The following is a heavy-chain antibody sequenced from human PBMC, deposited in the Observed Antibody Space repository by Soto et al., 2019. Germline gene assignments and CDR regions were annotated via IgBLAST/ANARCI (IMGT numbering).Heavy chain of an antibody. D-gene: IGHD3-22*01. CDR3: AKERDSCADRYYFDY. J-gene: IGHJ4*02. Sequence: SLALISACAAKGKGLEGVSAIRGGGDSIYYADSVKGRFTISRDQSKNTLYLQMHSLRAEDTAVYFCAKERDSCADRYYFDYWGQG. CDR2: IRGGGDSI. CDR1: SLA. V-gene: IGHV3-23*01.